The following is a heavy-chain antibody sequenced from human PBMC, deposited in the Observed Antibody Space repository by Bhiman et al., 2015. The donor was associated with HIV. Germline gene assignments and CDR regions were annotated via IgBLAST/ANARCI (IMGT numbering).Heavy chain of an antibody. CDR3: ARDPFQSWGD. CDR1: GFRFGDYG. D-gene: IGHD3-16*01. CDR2: ITWNGGLT. J-gene: IGHJ4*02. V-gene: IGHV3-20*04. Sequence: EVQLVESGGHVLWPGGSLRLSCAASGFRFGDYGMSWVRQAPGKGLEWVSGITWNGGLTGYADSVKGRFTISRDNSRNTVYLQMSSLRADDTAVYYCARDPFQSWGDWGQGTLVTVSS.